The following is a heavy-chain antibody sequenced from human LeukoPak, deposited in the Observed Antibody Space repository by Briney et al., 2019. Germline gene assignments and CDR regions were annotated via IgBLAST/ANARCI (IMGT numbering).Heavy chain of an antibody. V-gene: IGHV1-18*01. J-gene: IGHJ5*02. CDR2: ISAYNGNT. Sequence: ASVKVSCKASGYTSTSYGIRWVRQAPGQGLEWMGWISAYNGNTNYAQKLQGRVTMTTDTSTSTAYMELRSLRSDDTAVYYCARDLGRPYYYDSSGYNWFDPWGQGTLVTVSS. CDR1: GYTSTSYG. D-gene: IGHD3-22*01. CDR3: ARDLGRPYYYDSSGYNWFDP.